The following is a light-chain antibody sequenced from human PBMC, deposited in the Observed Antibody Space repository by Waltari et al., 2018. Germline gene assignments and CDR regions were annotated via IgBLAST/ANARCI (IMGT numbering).Light chain of an antibody. CDR2: GAS. J-gene: IGKJ4*01. Sequence: ETVMTQSPATLSVSPGESVTLSCRASQGVHDNLAWYQQKPGQAPRLLIYGASTRATGVPARFRGTGSGTDFTLTITSLQSEDSALYYCQQYNRWPPLTFGGGTKVEIK. CDR1: QGVHDN. V-gene: IGKV3-15*01. CDR3: QQYNRWPPLT.